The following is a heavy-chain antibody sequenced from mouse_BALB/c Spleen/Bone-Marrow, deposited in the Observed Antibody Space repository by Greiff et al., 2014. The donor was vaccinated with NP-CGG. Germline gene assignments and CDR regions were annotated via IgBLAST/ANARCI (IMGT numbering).Heavy chain of an antibody. Sequence: ESGPGLVAPSQSLSITCTVSGFSLTSYGVHWVRQPPGKGLEWLGVIWAGGSTNYNSALMSRLSISKDNSKSQVFLKMNSLQTYDTAMYYCARVYLWYFDVWGARTTVTVSS. CDR1: GFSLTSYG. D-gene: IGHD2-3*01. J-gene: IGHJ1*01. CDR2: IWAGGST. CDR3: ARVYLWYFDV. V-gene: IGHV2-9*02.